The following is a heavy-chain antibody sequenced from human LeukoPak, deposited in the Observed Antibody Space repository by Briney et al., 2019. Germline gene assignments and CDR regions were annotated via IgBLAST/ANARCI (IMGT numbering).Heavy chain of an antibody. V-gene: IGHV3-23*01. Sequence: GGSLRLSCAASGFTFSNYGLSWVRQAPGKGLEWVSGITGSGGSTYYADSVKGRFTISRDNSKNTLYLQMNSLRAEDTAVYFCARGSPVPEYWGQGTLVTVS. D-gene: IGHD1-14*01. CDR3: ARGSPVPEY. CDR2: ITGSGGST. J-gene: IGHJ4*02. CDR1: GFTFSNYG.